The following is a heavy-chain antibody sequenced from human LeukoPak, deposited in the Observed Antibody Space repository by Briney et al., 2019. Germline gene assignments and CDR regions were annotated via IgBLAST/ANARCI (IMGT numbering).Heavy chain of an antibody. CDR1: GYSISSGYY. Sequence: SETLSLTCAVSGYSISSGYYWGWIRQPPGKGLEWIGSIYHSGSTYYNPSLKSRVTISVDTSKNQFSLKLSSVTAAATAVYYCARAERFSGSYYRDFDYWGQGTLVTVSS. CDR3: ARAERFSGSYYRDFDY. CDR2: IYHSGST. D-gene: IGHD1-26*01. V-gene: IGHV4-38-2*01. J-gene: IGHJ4*02.